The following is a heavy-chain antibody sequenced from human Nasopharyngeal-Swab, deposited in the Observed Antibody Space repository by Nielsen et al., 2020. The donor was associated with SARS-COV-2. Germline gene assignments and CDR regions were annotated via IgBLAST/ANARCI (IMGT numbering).Heavy chain of an antibody. D-gene: IGHD2-2*01. CDR3: ARRTFSSTSLIDC. Sequence: GESLKISCAASGFTFSAYWMSWVRQAPGKGLEWVANIKQDGSEKYYEDSVKGRFTISRDNAKNSLYLQMNSLRVEDTAVYYCARRTFSSTSLIDCWGQGTLVPSPQ. V-gene: IGHV3-7*01. J-gene: IGHJ4*02. CDR2: IKQDGSEK. CDR1: GFTFSAYW.